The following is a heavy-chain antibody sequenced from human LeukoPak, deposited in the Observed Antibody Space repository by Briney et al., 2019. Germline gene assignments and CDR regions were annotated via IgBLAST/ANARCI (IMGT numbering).Heavy chain of an antibody. CDR2: FYHSGST. CDR1: GYSISNDYY. Sequence: SETLSLTCAVSGYSISNDYYWGWIRQPPGKGLEWIGSFYHSGSTHYNPSLKSRVTISVDTSKNHFSLKLTSVTAADTAVYYCARLARYYDILTGSLDYWGQGTLVTVSS. CDR3: ARLARYYDILTGSLDY. D-gene: IGHD3-9*01. J-gene: IGHJ4*02. V-gene: IGHV4-38-2*01.